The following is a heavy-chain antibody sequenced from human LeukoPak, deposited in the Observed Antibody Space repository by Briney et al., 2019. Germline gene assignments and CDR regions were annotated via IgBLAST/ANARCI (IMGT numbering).Heavy chain of an antibody. V-gene: IGHV3-23*01. CDR3: AELGITMIGGV. Sequence: GGSLRLSCAASGFTFSSYSMNWVRPAPGKGLEWVSAISRSGDTTYYADSVKGRFTISRDNSKNSPYLQMNSLRAEDTAVYYCAELGITMIGGVWGKGTTVTISS. D-gene: IGHD3-10*02. CDR2: ISRSGDTT. CDR1: GFTFSSYS. J-gene: IGHJ6*04.